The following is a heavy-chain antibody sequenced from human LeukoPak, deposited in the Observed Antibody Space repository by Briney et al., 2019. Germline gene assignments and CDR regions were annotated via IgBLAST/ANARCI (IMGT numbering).Heavy chain of an antibody. J-gene: IGHJ4*02. Sequence: GGSLRLSCAASGFTFSSYSMNWVRQAPGKGLEWVSSISSSSRYIYYADSVKGRFTISRDNAKNSLYLQMNSLRAEDTAVYYCARVTPVNSYCSGGSCYQRGYFDYWGQGTLVTVSS. D-gene: IGHD2-15*01. CDR1: GFTFSSYS. CDR3: ARVTPVNSYCSGGSCYQRGYFDY. CDR2: ISSSSRYI. V-gene: IGHV3-21*01.